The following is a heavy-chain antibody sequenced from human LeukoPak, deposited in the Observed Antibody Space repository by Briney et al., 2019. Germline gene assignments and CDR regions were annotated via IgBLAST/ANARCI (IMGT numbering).Heavy chain of an antibody. CDR3: ASRNYGDYYNWFDP. CDR2: INHSGST. CDR1: GGSFSGYY. Sequence: PSETLSLTCAVYGGSFSGYYWSWIRQPPGKGLEWIGEINHSGSTNYNPSLKSRVTISVDTSKNQFSLKLSSVTAADTAVYYCASRNYGDYYNWFDPWGQGTLVTVSS. V-gene: IGHV4-34*01. D-gene: IGHD4-17*01. J-gene: IGHJ5*02.